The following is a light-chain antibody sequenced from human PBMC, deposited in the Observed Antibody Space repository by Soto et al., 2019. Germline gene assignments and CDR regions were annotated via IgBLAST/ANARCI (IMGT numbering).Light chain of an antibody. CDR3: QVWHSSGDENYV. CDR1: GIGSKT. V-gene: IGLV3-21*02. J-gene: IGLJ1*01. Sequence: SYELTQPTSVSVAPGQTARITCGGNGIGSKTVHWYQQKPGQAPVLVVYDDSARYSGIPERFSGSNSGNTATLTISRVEAGDEADYYCQVWHSSGDENYVFGAGTKVTVL. CDR2: DDS.